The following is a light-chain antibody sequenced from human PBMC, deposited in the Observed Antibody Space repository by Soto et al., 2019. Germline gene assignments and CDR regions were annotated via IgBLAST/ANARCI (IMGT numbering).Light chain of an antibody. CDR3: QQYGSSPLT. Sequence: EIVLTQSPGTLSLSPGERATLSCRASQSVSSSYLAWYQQKPGQAPRLLIYGASSRATGIPDRFSGSGSGKEFTLTISRLETEDFAVYYCQQYGSSPLTFGGGTKVEIK. CDR1: QSVSSSY. J-gene: IGKJ4*01. V-gene: IGKV3-20*01. CDR2: GAS.